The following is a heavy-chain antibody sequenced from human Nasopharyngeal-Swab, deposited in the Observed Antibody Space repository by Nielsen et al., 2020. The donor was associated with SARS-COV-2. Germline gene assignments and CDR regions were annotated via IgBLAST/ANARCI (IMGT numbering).Heavy chain of an antibody. D-gene: IGHD3-22*01. CDR2: IYYSGST. V-gene: IGHV4-30-4*01. CDR3: ARVFPDYYDSSGYLDY. J-gene: IGHJ4*02. Sequence: WIRQPPGKGLEWIGYIYYSGSTYYNPSLKSRVTISVDASKNQFSLKLSSVTAADTAMYYCARVFPDYYDSSGYLDYWGQGTLVTVSS.